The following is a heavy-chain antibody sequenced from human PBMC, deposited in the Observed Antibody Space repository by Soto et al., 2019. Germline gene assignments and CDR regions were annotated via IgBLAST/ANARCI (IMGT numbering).Heavy chain of an antibody. CDR1: GFTFSSFG. CDR2: IAFDGSDE. Sequence: QVQLVESGGGVVQPGRSLRLSCVVSGFTFSSFGMHWFRQAPGKGLEWVAVIAFDGSDEYYGDSVKGRFSISRDNSKSTLYLQMNSLRPEDAAVYYCAKGLYSYGSSYFESWGQGTLVTVSS. J-gene: IGHJ4*02. V-gene: IGHV3-30*18. CDR3: AKGLYSYGSSYFES. D-gene: IGHD5-18*01.